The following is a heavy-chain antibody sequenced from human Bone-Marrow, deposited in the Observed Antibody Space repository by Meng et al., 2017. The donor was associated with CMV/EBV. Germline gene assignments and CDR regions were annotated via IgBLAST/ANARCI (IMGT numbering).Heavy chain of an antibody. Sequence: GGSLRLSCAASGFTFSNAWMSWVRQAPGKGLEWVGRIKSKTDGGTTDYAAPVKGRFTISRDDSKNTLYLQMNSLKTEDTAVYYCTTGYITIFGVVIRHTDYWGQGTLVTVSS. J-gene: IGHJ4*02. D-gene: IGHD3-3*01. CDR2: IKSKTDGGTT. CDR3: TTGYITIFGVVIRHTDY. CDR1: GFTFSNAW. V-gene: IGHV3-15*01.